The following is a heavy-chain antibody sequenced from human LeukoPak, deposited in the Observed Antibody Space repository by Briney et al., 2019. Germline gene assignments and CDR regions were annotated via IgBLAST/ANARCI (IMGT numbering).Heavy chain of an antibody. CDR3: ATSTAAAGTD. D-gene: IGHD6-13*01. V-gene: IGHV3-7*03. CDR2: IKQDGREK. Sequence: GGSLRLSCAASRFIFSNYWMRWVRQAPGKGLEWVANIKQDGREKYYVDSVKGRFTISRDNAQNSLYLQMNSLRAEDTAIYYCATSTAAAGTDWGQGTLVTVSS. CDR1: RFIFSNYW. J-gene: IGHJ4*02.